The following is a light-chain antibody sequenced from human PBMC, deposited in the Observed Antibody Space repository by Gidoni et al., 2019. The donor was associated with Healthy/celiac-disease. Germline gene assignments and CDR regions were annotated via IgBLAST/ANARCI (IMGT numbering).Light chain of an antibody. CDR3: QQYNSYSWT. J-gene: IGKJ1*01. CDR2: KAS. V-gene: IGKV1-5*03. CDR1: QSISSW. Sequence: DIQMTQSPSTLSASVGDRVTNTCRASQSISSWLAWYQQKPGKDPKLLIYKASSLESGVPSRFSGSGSGTEFTLTISSLQPDDVETYYCQQYNSYSWTFGQGTKVEIK.